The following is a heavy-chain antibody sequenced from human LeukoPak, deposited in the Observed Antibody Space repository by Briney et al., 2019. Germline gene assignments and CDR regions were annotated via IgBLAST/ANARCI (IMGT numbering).Heavy chain of an antibody. CDR2: ISYDGSNK. J-gene: IGHJ4*02. Sequence: SGGSLRLSCAASGFTFSSYAMHWVRQAPGKGLEWVAVISYDGSNKYYADSVKGRFTISRDNSKNTLYLQMNSLRAEDTAVYYCARESRNYYGSGSYYYFDYWGQGTLVTVSS. V-gene: IGHV3-30*04. D-gene: IGHD3-10*01. CDR3: ARESRNYYGSGSYYYFDY. CDR1: GFTFSSYA.